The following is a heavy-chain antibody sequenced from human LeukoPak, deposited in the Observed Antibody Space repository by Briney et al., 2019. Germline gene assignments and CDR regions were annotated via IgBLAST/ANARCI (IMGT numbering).Heavy chain of an antibody. D-gene: IGHD1-26*01. CDR2: IYYSGST. Sequence: SETLSLTCTVSGGSISSHYWNWIRQPPGKGLEWIGYIYYSGSTNYNPSPKSRVTISLDTSKSQFSLKLSSVTAADTAVYYCAREGSRWVDFDYWGQGTLVTVSS. CDR3: AREGSRWVDFDY. V-gene: IGHV4-59*11. J-gene: IGHJ4*02. CDR1: GGSISSHY.